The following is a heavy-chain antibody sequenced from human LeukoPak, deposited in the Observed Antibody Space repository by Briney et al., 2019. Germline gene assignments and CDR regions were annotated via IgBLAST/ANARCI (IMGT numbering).Heavy chain of an antibody. J-gene: IGHJ4*02. D-gene: IGHD5-24*01. V-gene: IGHV4-30-2*01. CDR1: GGSISSGGYS. CDR3: ARADRDGYNPFDH. CDR2: IYHSGST. Sequence: SETLSLTCAVSGGSISSGGYSWSWIRQPPGKGLEWIGYIYHSGSTYYNPSLKSRVTISVDRSKNQFSLKLSSVTAADTAVYYCARADRDGYNPFDHWGQGTLVTVSS.